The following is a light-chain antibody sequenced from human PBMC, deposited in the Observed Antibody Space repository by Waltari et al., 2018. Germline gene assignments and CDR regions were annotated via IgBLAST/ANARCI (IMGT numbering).Light chain of an antibody. CDR1: QSIDRW. CDR3: QEYKTYRT. J-gene: IGKJ1*01. CDR2: KTS. Sequence: DIQMTQSPSTLSASVGERVTITCRASQSIDRWLAWYHQKPGKAPKLLIYKTSSLESGVASRFSGSGYGTEFTLTISSLQPDDFATYYCQEYKTYRTFGQGTKVEI. V-gene: IGKV1-5*03.